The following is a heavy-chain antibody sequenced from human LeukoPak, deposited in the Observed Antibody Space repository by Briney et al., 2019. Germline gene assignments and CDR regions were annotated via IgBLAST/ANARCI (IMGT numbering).Heavy chain of an antibody. CDR2: IFAGGAP. D-gene: IGHD6-19*01. J-gene: IGHJ4*02. Sequence: GGSLRLSCAASGFSVNSDYMTWVRQAPGKGLEGVGVIFAGGAPYYADSVKGRFTISRDISKNTLYVQMNSLRVEDTAVYYCAKDREPLTSSGWPWAYFDYWGQGALVTVSS. CDR3: AKDREPLTSSGWPWAYFDY. CDR1: GFSVNSDY. V-gene: IGHV3-53*01.